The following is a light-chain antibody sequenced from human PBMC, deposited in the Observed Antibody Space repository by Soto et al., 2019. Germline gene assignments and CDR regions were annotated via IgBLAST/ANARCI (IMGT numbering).Light chain of an antibody. CDR2: DVS. V-gene: IGLV2-14*01. CDR3: SSYTSSSSGEV. CDR1: RSDVGGYNY. Sequence: QSVLTQPASVSGSPGQSITLSCTGTRSDVGGYNYVSWYQQHPGKAPKLMIYDVSNRPSGVSNRFSGSKSGNTASLTISGLQAEDEADYYCSSYTSSSSGEVFGTGTKVTVL. J-gene: IGLJ1*01.